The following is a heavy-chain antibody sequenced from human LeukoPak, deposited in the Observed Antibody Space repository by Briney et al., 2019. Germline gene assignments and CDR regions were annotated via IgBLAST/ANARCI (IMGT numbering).Heavy chain of an antibody. CDR3: ARETTYYYDSSGYYYEGGAFDI. Sequence: GGSLRLSCAASGFTFSDYYMSWIRQAPGKGLEWVSYISSSGSTIYYADSVKGRFTISRDNSKNTLYLQMNSLRAEDTAVYYCARETTYYYDSSGYYYEGGAFDIWGQGTMVTVSS. CDR1: GFTFSDYY. D-gene: IGHD3-22*01. J-gene: IGHJ3*02. CDR2: ISSSGSTI. V-gene: IGHV3-11*01.